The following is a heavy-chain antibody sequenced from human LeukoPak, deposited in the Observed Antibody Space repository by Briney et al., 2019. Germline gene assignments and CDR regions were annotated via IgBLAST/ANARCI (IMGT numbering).Heavy chain of an antibody. J-gene: IGHJ4*02. Sequence: SETLSLTCAVSGVSMSSNNWWSWVRQPPGKGLGWIGEIHESGSTNYNPSLKSRVTISVDKSKDQFSLKLSSVTAADSAVYYCARHEGFSQKDWGQGTQVAVA. CDR1: GVSMSSNNW. V-gene: IGHV4-4*02. CDR2: IHESGST. CDR3: ARHEGFSQKD.